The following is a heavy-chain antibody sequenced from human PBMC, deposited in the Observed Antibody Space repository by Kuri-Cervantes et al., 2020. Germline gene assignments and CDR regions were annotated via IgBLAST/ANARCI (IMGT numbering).Heavy chain of an antibody. Sequence: GESLKISCAASGLTFSSYGMHWVRQAPGKGLEYVAVISYDGSNKYYADSVKGRFTISRDNSKNTVYLQMNSLRPEDTAVYYCARDYVLRYFDWSLNGMDVWGQGTTVTVSS. V-gene: IGHV3-30*03. CDR3: ARDYVLRYFDWSLNGMDV. J-gene: IGHJ6*02. CDR2: ISYDGSNK. D-gene: IGHD3-9*01. CDR1: GLTFSSYG.